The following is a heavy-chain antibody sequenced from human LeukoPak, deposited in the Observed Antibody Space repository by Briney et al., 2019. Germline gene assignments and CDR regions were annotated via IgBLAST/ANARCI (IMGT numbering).Heavy chain of an antibody. D-gene: IGHD3-3*01. Sequence: GGSLRLSCAASGFTFSSYAMHWVRQAPGKGLEWVAVISYDGSNKYYADSVKGRFTISRDNSKNTLYLQVNSLRAEDTAVYYCARDRKAYDFWSGYYDYYYGMDVWGQGTTVTVSS. CDR2: ISYDGSNK. CDR3: ARDRKAYDFWSGYYDYYYGMDV. CDR1: GFTFSSYA. J-gene: IGHJ6*02. V-gene: IGHV3-30-3*01.